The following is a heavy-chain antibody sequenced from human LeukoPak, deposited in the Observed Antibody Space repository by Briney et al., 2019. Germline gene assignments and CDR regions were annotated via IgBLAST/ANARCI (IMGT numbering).Heavy chain of an antibody. CDR1: GYSFTSYW. CDR2: IYPGDSDT. J-gene: IGHJ3*02. CDR3: ATSNDDILTGYQDAFDI. D-gene: IGHD3-9*01. Sequence: GESLKISCKSSGYSFTSYWIGWVRQMPGKGLEWMGIIYPGDSDTRYSPSFQGQVTISADKSISTAYLQWSSLKASETAMYYCATSNDDILTGYQDAFDIWGQGTMVTVSS. V-gene: IGHV5-51*01.